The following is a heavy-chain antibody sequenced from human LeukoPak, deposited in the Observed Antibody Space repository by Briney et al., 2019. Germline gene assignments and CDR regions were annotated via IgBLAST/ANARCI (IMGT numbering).Heavy chain of an antibody. V-gene: IGHV3-23*01. CDR3: AKDSVEMATPRHLGGYYGMDV. J-gene: IGHJ6*02. Sequence: GGSLRLSCAASGFNFSSNAMTWVRQAPGKGLEWVSAISRSGGSTYYADSVKGRFTISRDNSKNTLYLQMNSLRPEDTAVYYCAKDSVEMATPRHLGGYYGMDVWGQGTTVTVSS. CDR2: ISRSGGST. CDR1: GFNFSSNA. D-gene: IGHD5-24*01.